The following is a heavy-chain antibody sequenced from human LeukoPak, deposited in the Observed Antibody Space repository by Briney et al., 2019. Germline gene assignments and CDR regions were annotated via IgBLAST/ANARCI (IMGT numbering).Heavy chain of an antibody. CDR2: ISSSSSYI. Sequence: GGSLRLSCAASGFTFSSYSMNWVRQAPGKGLEWVSSISSSSSYIYYADSVKGRFTISRDNAKNSLYLQMTSLRAEDTAVYYCARDGTYCSSTSCYSDYWGQGTLVTVSS. V-gene: IGHV3-21*01. J-gene: IGHJ4*02. CDR1: GFTFSSYS. D-gene: IGHD2-2*01. CDR3: ARDGTYCSSTSCYSDY.